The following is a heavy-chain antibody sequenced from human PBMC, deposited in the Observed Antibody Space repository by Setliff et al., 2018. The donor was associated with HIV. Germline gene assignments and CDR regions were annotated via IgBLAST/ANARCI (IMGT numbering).Heavy chain of an antibody. CDR3: ARHDCGGDCSMNWFDP. V-gene: IGHV4-38-2*01. CDR2: MCHGGNNN. Sequence: PSETLSLTCGVSGYSISSDYCWGWIRQPPGKGLEWIGNMCHGGNNNYYNPSLKSRVTISVDTSKNQFSLKLSSVTAADTAVYDCARHDCGGDCSMNWFDPWGQGTLVTVSS. D-gene: IGHD2-21*02. J-gene: IGHJ5*02. CDR1: GYSISSDYC.